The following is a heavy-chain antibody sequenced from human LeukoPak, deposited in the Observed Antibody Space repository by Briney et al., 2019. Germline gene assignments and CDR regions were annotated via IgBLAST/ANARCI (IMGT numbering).Heavy chain of an antibody. D-gene: IGHD3-10*01. J-gene: IGHJ3*02. V-gene: IGHV4-39*07. CDR3: AISGGVVYDAFDI. CDR2: IYYSGST. Sequence: SETLSLTGTVSGGSISSSSYYWGWIRQPPGKGLEWIGSIYYSGSTYYNPSLKSRVTISVDTSKNQFSLKLSSVTAADTAVYXCAISGGVVYDAFDIWGQGTMVTVSS. CDR1: GGSISSSSYY.